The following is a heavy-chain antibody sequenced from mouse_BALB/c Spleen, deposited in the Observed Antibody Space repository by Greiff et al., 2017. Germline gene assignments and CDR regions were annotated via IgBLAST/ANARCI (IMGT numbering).Heavy chain of an antibody. J-gene: IGHJ3*01. Sequence: EVKLQESGPSLVKPSQTLSLTCSVTGDSITSGYWNWIRKFPGNKLEYMGYISYSGSTYYNPSLKSRISITRDTSKNQYYLQLNSVTTEDTATYYCARYYYGYDVGFAYWGQGTLVTVSA. CDR1: GDSITSGY. CDR3: ARYYYGYDVGFAY. D-gene: IGHD2-2*01. V-gene: IGHV3-8*02. CDR2: ISYSGST.